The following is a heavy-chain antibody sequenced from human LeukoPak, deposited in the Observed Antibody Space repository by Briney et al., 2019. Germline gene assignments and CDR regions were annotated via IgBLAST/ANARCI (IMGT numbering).Heavy chain of an antibody. CDR2: ISGSGGST. V-gene: IGHV3-23*01. Sequence: GGSLRLSCAASGFTFSSYAMSWVRQAPGKGLEWVSAISGSGGSTYYADSVKGRFTISRDNSKNTLYLQMNSLRAEDTAVYYCAKQPRVYCSGGSCYLDYWGQGTLVTVSS. CDR1: GFTFSSYA. J-gene: IGHJ4*02. D-gene: IGHD2-15*01. CDR3: AKQPRVYCSGGSCYLDY.